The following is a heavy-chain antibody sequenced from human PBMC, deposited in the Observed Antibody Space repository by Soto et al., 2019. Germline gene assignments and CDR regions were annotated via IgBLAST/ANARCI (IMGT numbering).Heavy chain of an antibody. CDR2: IYYSGNT. J-gene: IGHJ3*02. D-gene: IGHD3-16*01. CDR1: GGSISSGDYY. Sequence: QVQLQESGPGLVKPSQTLSLTCTVSGGSISSGDYYWSWIRQPPGKGLEWVGYIYYSGNTYYNPSLKSRITISVETSTNHFFLKVNSVTAADTAVYYCARLLPSGGAFDIWGQGTMVSVSS. CDR3: ARLLPSGGAFDI. V-gene: IGHV4-30-4*01.